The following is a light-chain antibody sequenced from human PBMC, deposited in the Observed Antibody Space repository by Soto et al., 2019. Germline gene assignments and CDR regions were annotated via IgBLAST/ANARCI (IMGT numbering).Light chain of an antibody. J-gene: IGKJ1*01. V-gene: IGKV3-15*01. CDR2: GAS. CDR3: QQYNNWPRT. CDR1: QSVSSD. Sequence: EIVMTQSPGTLSVSPGERATLSCRASQSVSSDLAWYHQKPGQAPRLLIYGASTRATGIPARFSGSGSGTEFTLTINSLQSEDFAVYYCQQYNNWPRTFGQGTKVEIK.